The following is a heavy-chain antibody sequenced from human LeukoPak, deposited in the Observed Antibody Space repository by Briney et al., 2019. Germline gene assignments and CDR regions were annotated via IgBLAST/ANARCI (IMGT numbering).Heavy chain of an antibody. CDR3: ARDRFGSSIYPDAFDI. D-gene: IGHD2-2*01. CDR1: GFTFSSYG. J-gene: IGHJ3*02. V-gene: IGHV3-30*02. Sequence: PGGSLRLSCAASGFTFSSYGMHWVRQAPGKGLEWVAFIRYDGSNKYYADSVKGRFTISRDNSKNTLYLQMNSLRAEDTAVYYCARDRFGSSIYPDAFDIWGQGTMVTVSS. CDR2: IRYDGSNK.